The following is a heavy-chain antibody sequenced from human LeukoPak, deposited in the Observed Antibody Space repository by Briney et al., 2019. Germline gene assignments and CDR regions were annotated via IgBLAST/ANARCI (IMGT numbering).Heavy chain of an antibody. Sequence: PGGSLRLSCAASGFTFSHYAMSWVRQAPGKGLEWVSAIGGSSAGTYAADSVKGRFTISRDNSKNTLYLQMNSLRAEDTAVYYCAKDPHDSGYSNAWYYFDGWGQGTLVTVSS. V-gene: IGHV3-23*01. J-gene: IGHJ4*02. CDR3: AKDPHDSGYSNAWYYFDG. CDR1: GFTFSHYA. CDR2: IGGSSAGT. D-gene: IGHD6-19*01.